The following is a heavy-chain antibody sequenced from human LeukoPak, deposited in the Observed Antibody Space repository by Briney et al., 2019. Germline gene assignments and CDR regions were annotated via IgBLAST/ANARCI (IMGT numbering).Heavy chain of an antibody. CDR2: ISYDGSNK. CDR1: GFTFSRYA. V-gene: IGHV3-30-3*01. CDR3: ARDYYDSNGYYTDY. J-gene: IGHJ4*02. D-gene: IGHD3-22*01. Sequence: PGGSLRLSCAASGFTFSRYAMHWVRQAPGKGLEWVAVISYDGSNKYYADSVKGRFTISRDNSKNTLYLQMNSLRAEDTAVYYCARDYYDSNGYYTDYWGQGTLVTVSS.